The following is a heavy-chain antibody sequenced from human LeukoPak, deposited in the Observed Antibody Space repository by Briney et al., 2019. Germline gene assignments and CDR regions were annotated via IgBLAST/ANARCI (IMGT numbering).Heavy chain of an antibody. J-gene: IGHJ4*02. D-gene: IGHD3-16*02. CDR2: INHSGST. V-gene: IGHV4-34*01. CDR1: GGSFSGYY. Sequence: SETLSLTCAVYGGSFSGYYWSWIRQPPGKGLEWIGEINHSGSTNYNPSLKSRVTISVDTSKNQFSLKLSSVTAADTAVYYCARTVMITFGGVIVSPFDYWGQGTLVTVSS. CDR3: ARTVMITFGGVIVSPFDY.